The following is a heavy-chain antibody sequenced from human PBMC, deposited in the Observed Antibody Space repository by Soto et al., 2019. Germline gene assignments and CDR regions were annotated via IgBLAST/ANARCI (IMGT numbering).Heavy chain of an antibody. J-gene: IGHJ2*01. CDR3: ARATGGNSGNWYFDL. D-gene: IGHD2-21*02. Sequence: QVQLQQWGAGLLKPSETLSLTCAVYGGSFSGYYWSWIRQPPGKGLEWIGEINHSGSTNYNPSLKRRVTISVDTSKNQFSLKLSSVTAADTAVYYCARATGGNSGNWYFDLWGRGTLVTVSS. V-gene: IGHV4-34*01. CDR2: INHSGST. CDR1: GGSFSGYY.